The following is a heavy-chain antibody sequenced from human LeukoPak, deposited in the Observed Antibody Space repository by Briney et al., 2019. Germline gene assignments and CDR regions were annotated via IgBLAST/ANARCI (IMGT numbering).Heavy chain of an antibody. J-gene: IGHJ4*02. CDR3: ARPRTYSSSSLYFDY. CDR1: GGSFSGYY. D-gene: IGHD6-6*01. Sequence: SETLSLTCAVYGGSFSGYYWSWIRQPPGKGLEWIGEINHSGSTNYNPSVKSRVTISVDTSKNQFSLKLSSVTAADPAVYYCARPRTYSSSSLYFDYWGQGTLVTVSS. V-gene: IGHV4-34*01. CDR2: INHSGST.